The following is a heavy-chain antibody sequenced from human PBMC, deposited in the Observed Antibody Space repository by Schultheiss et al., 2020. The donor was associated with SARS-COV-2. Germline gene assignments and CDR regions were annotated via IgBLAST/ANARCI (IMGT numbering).Heavy chain of an antibody. Sequence: SETLSLTCAVFGESFSGFSWTWIRQSPGKGLEWIGEINHSGSTNYNPSLKSRVTISVDTSKHQFSLKLSSVTAADTAVYYCARDLRGSSSMDVWGQGTTVTVSS. D-gene: IGHD6-6*01. J-gene: IGHJ6*02. CDR2: INHSGST. CDR3: ARDLRGSSSMDV. V-gene: IGHV4-34*01. CDR1: GESFSGFS.